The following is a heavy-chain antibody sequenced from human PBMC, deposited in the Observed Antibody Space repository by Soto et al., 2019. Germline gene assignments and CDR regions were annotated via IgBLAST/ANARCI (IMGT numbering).Heavy chain of an antibody. V-gene: IGHV4-31*01. CDR3: ARERQVGNSTGRFDP. Sequence: QVHLQQSGPGLVKPSQTLSLTCSVNGDSINNDSVYWSWIRQSPGKVLEYIGYITYNGRTFYNPYLKNQVTMSVDTPKNQFSLEVRSVTAAETAVYYCARERQVGNSTGRFDPWGQGTLVTVST. J-gene: IGHJ5*02. CDR2: ITYNGRT. CDR1: GDSINNDSVY. D-gene: IGHD4-4*01.